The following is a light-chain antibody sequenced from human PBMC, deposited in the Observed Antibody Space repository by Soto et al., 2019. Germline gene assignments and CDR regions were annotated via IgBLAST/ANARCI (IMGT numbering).Light chain of an antibody. CDR1: QSISSW. V-gene: IGKV1-5*03. Sequence: DIQMTQSPSTLSASVGDRVTITCRASQSISSWLAWYQQKPGKAPKLLIYKASSLESGVPSRFSGSGSGTELTLTISNLQPDDCATYYCQQYNSYSGTFGQGTKVEIK. CDR2: KAS. J-gene: IGKJ1*01. CDR3: QQYNSYSGT.